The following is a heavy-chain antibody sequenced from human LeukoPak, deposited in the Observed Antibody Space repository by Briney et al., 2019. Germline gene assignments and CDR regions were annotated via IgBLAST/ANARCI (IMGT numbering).Heavy chain of an antibody. Sequence: ASVKVSCKASGYTFTRYDINWVRQATGQGLEWMGWMNPNSGNTGYAQKFQGRVTMTRNTSISTAYMELSSLRSEDTAVYYCARDPFYSGSYLPDYWGQGTLVTVSS. CDR2: MNPNSGNT. D-gene: IGHD1-26*01. J-gene: IGHJ4*02. CDR1: GYTFTRYD. CDR3: ARDPFYSGSYLPDY. V-gene: IGHV1-8*01.